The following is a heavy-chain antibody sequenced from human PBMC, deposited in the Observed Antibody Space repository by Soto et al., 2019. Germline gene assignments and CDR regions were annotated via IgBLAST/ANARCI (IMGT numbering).Heavy chain of an antibody. CDR2: ISGSGGST. CDR3: AKEDIVVVPAATTENYYYYGMDV. V-gene: IGHV3-23*01. J-gene: IGHJ6*02. CDR1: GFTLSSYA. D-gene: IGHD2-2*01. Sequence: GGSLRLSCAASGFTLSSYAMSWVRQASGKGLEWVSAISGSGGSTYYADSVKGRFTISRDNSKNTLYLQMNSLRAEDTAVYYCAKEDIVVVPAATTENYYYYGMDVWGQGTTVTVSS.